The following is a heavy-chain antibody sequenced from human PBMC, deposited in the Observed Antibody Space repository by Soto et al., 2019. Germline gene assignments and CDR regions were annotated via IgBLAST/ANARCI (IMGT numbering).Heavy chain of an antibody. V-gene: IGHV4-39*01. Sequence: SETLSLTCTVSGDSISSSSYYWGWIRQAPGKGLEWIGSIYYSGSTYYNPSLKSRVTISVDTSKNQFSLRLSSVTAADTTVYYCARRDAYNWNYAFGYWGQGTLVTVSS. J-gene: IGHJ4*02. D-gene: IGHD1-7*01. CDR1: GDSISSSSYY. CDR3: ARRDAYNWNYAFGY. CDR2: IYYSGST.